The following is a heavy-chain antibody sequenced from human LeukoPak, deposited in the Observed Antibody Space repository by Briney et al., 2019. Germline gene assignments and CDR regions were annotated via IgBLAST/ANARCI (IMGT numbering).Heavy chain of an antibody. CDR1: GGSISSFY. V-gene: IGHV4-4*07. D-gene: IGHD6-13*01. CDR2: IYTSGST. CDR3: ARDVVAAAGSWDY. Sequence: SETLSLTCTVSGGSISSFYWSWIRQPAGKGLEWIGRIYTSGSTNYNPSLKSRVTISVDTSKNQFSLNLSSVTAADTAVYYCARDVVAAAGSWDYWGQGTLVTVSS. J-gene: IGHJ4*02.